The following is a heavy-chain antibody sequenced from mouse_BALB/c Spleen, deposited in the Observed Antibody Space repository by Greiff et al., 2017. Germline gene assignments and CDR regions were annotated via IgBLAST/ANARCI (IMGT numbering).Heavy chain of an antibody. V-gene: IGHV1-12*01. CDR2: IYPGNGDT. CDR1: GYTFTSYN. Sequence: QVQLKQPGAELVKPGASVKMSCKASGYTFTSYNMHWVKQTPGQGLEWIGAIYPGNGDTSYNQKFKGKATLTADKSSSTAYMQLSSLTSEDSAVYYCARCTGRGVYAMDYWGQGTSVTVSS. D-gene: IGHD4-1*01. CDR3: ARCTGRGVYAMDY. J-gene: IGHJ4*01.